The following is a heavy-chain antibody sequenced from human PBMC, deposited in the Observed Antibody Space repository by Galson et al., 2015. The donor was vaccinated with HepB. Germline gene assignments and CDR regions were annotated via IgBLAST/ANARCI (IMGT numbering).Heavy chain of an antibody. CDR1: GDSVSSNSAA. Sequence: CAISGDSVSSNSAAWNWIRQSPSRGLEWLGRTYYRSKWYNDYAVSVKSRITINPDTSKNQFSLQLNSVTPEDTAVYYCARTRRIVVVIANDGFDIWGQGTMVTVSS. V-gene: IGHV6-1*01. CDR3: ARTRRIVVVIANDGFDI. J-gene: IGHJ3*02. D-gene: IGHD2-21*01. CDR2: TYYRSKWYN.